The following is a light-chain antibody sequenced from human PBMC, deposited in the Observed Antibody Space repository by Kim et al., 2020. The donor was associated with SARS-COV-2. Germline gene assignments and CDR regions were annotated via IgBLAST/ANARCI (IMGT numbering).Light chain of an antibody. V-gene: IGKV3-20*01. CDR3: QQYGSSPYT. CDR2: GAS. J-gene: IGKJ2*01. Sequence: LSPGERATLSCRASQSVSKNYLACYQQKPGQAPRLLIYGASSRATGIPDRFSGSGSGTDFILTISRLEPEDFAVYYCQQYGSSPYTFGQGTKLEI. CDR1: QSVSKNY.